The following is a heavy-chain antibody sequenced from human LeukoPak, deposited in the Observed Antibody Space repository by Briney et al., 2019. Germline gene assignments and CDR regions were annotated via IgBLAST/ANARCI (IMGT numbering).Heavy chain of an antibody. CDR1: GGSTSSSSHY. J-gene: IGHJ5*02. D-gene: IGHD2-2*01. CDR2: ISYGGNT. CDR3: GRHGSCSSTSCYDARRFDP. V-gene: IGHV4-39*01. Sequence: PSETLSLTCTVSGGSTSSSSHYWGWIRQPPGKGLEWIASISYGGNTYYNPSLKSRVTISVDTSKNQFPLKLSSMTAADTAVYYCGRHGSCSSTSCYDARRFDPWGQGTLVTVSS.